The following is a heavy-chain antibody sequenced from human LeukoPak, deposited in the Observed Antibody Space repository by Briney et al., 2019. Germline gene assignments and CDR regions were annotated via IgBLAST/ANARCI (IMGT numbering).Heavy chain of an antibody. D-gene: IGHD3-10*01. V-gene: IGHV3-49*04. CDR3: TRARGTGYYYYYYMDV. CDR2: IRSKAYGGTT. Sequence: PACSLRLSCTASGFTFGDYAMSWVRQAPGKGLEWVGFIRSKAYGGTTEYAASVKGRFTISRDDSKSIAYLQMNSLKTEDTAVYYCTRARGTGYYYYYYMDVWGNGTTVTVSS. J-gene: IGHJ6*03. CDR1: GFTFGDYA.